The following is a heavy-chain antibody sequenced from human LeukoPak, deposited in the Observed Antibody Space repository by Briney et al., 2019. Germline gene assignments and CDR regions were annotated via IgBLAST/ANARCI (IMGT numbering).Heavy chain of an antibody. CDR3: ARALAVAGTGDFDY. Sequence: GGSLRLSCAASGFTFSSYSMNWVRQAPGKGLEWVSYISSSSSTIYYADSVKGRFTISRDNAKNSLYLQMNSLRAEDTALYYCARALAVAGTGDFDYWGQGTLVTVSS. CDR1: GFTFSSYS. CDR2: ISSSSSTI. D-gene: IGHD6-19*01. J-gene: IGHJ4*02. V-gene: IGHV3-48*01.